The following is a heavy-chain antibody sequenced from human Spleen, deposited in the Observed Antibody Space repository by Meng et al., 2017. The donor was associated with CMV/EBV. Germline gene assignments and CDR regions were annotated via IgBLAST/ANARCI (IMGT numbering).Heavy chain of an antibody. CDR2: ISSSSSYI. CDR3: VRFSGKRVATLDQ. J-gene: IGHJ4*02. CDR1: GFTFSSYS. D-gene: IGHD5-12*01. V-gene: IGHV3-21*04. Sequence: GGSLRLSCAASGFTFSSYSMNWVRQAPGKGLEWVSSISSSSSYIYYADSVKGRFTISRDNAKNSLYLQMNSLRAEDTAVYYCVRFSGKRVATLDQWGQGTLVTVSS.